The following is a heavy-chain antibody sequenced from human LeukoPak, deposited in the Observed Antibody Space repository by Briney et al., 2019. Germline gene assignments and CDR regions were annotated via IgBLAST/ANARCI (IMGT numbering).Heavy chain of an antibody. J-gene: IGHJ4*02. D-gene: IGHD3-22*01. V-gene: IGHV4-59*08. Sequence: PSETLSLTCTVSGGSISSYYWSWIRQPPGKGLEWIGYIYYSGSTNYNPSLKSRVTISVDTSKNQFSLKLSSVTAADTAVYYCARRGRNYDSSGFDDWGQRTLVTVSS. CDR2: IYYSGST. CDR1: GGSISSYY. CDR3: ARRGRNYDSSGFDD.